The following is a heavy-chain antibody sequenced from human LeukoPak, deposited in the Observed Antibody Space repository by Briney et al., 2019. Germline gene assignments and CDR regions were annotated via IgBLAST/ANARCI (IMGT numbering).Heavy chain of an antibody. CDR2: IYYSGTT. V-gene: IGHV4-39*07. J-gene: IGHJ5*02. Sequence: SETLSLTCTVSGGSISSTGYYWGYIRQPPGKGLEWIGSIYYSGTTYSNPSLKSRVTISVDTSKNQFSLKLSSVTAADTAVYYCARAPRTYYYDSSGYLWFDPWGQGTLVTVSS. CDR3: ARAPRTYYYDSSGYLWFDP. D-gene: IGHD3-22*01. CDR1: GGSISSTGYY.